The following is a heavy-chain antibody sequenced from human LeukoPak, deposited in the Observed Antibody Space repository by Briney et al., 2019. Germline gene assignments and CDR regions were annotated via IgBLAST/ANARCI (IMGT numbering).Heavy chain of an antibody. J-gene: IGHJ4*02. D-gene: IGHD1-26*01. CDR2: ISGSVGGT. CDR3: AKELLAGGSYDRVGY. V-gene: IGHV3-23*02. Sequence: GGCLRLSCAASGFTFSSYAMSWVRQAPGKGLEWVSDISGSVGGTHYRDSVKGRFNISRDNSKNTLYLQMNSLRAEDTAVYYCAKELLAGGSYDRVGYWGQGTLVTASS. CDR1: GFTFSSYA.